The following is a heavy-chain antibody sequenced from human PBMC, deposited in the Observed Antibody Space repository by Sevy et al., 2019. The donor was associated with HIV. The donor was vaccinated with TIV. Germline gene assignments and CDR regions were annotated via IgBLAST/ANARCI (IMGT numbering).Heavy chain of an antibody. Sequence: SQTLSLTCAISGDSVSSNSAAWNWIRQSPSRGLEWLGRTYYRSKWYNDYAVSLKSRITINPDTSKNQFSLQLNSVTPEDTAVYYCARDLDYYDSSGGYDAFDIWGQGTMVTVSS. CDR3: ARDLDYYDSSGGYDAFDI. J-gene: IGHJ3*02. CDR2: TYYRSKWYN. V-gene: IGHV6-1*01. CDR1: GDSVSSNSAA. D-gene: IGHD3-22*01.